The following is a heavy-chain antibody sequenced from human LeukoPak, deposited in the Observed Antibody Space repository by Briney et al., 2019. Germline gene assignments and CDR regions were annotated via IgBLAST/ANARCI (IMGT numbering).Heavy chain of an antibody. D-gene: IGHD1-26*01. J-gene: IGHJ6*02. CDR2: IYGDGSFT. V-gene: IGHV3-74*01. Sequence: PGGSLRLSCAASGFTFSNFWMHWVRQAPGKGLVWVALIYGDGSFTRYADSVKGRFTISRDNAKNTVYLQMNSLRAEDTALYYCVRGAASGSYYGLGVWGQGATVTVSS. CDR1: GFTFSNFW. CDR3: VRGAASGSYYGLGV.